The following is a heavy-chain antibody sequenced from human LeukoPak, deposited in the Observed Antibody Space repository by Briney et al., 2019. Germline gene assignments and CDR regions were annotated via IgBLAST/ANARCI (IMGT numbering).Heavy chain of an antibody. CDR2: IHHSGYT. D-gene: IGHD3-22*01. CDR3: ATTDYYRSDH. V-gene: IGHV4-4*02. Sequence: SETLSLTCAVSGGSIASCDWRAWVRPPPGRGLEWVGEIHHSGYTSYNPSLKSRVTISVDKSKSQFSLKLSSVTAADTAVYYCATTDYYRSDHWGQGTLVTVSS. J-gene: IGHJ5*02. CDR1: GGSIASCDW.